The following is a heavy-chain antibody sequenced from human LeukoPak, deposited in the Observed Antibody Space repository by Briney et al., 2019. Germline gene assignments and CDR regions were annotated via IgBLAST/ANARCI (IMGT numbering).Heavy chain of an antibody. Sequence: PGGSLRLSCAASGFTFDDYAMHWVRHGPGKGREWVSYISGDGSTTYYAESVKGPFTISRDNSKTSLYLQMNSLGTEDTALYYCAKAPTPTGFYMHFWGQGTLVTVSS. J-gene: IGHJ4*02. D-gene: IGHD3-9*01. CDR1: GFTFDDYA. CDR3: AKAPTPTGFYMHF. CDR2: ISGDGSTT. V-gene: IGHV3-43*02.